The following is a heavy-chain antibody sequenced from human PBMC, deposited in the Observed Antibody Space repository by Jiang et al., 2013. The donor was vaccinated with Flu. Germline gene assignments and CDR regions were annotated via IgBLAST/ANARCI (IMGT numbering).Heavy chain of an antibody. Sequence: SCAASGFTFSSYAMSWVRQAPGEGAGSGSQLLVVVGGSTYYADSVKGRFTISRDNSKNTLYLQMNSLRAEDTAVYYCAKDFGYSSGWYSHYYYGMDVWGQGTTVTVSS. CDR1: GFTFSSYA. V-gene: IGHV3-23*01. CDR3: AKDFGYSSGWYSHYYYGMDV. J-gene: IGHJ6*02. CDR2: LVVVGGST. D-gene: IGHD6-19*01.